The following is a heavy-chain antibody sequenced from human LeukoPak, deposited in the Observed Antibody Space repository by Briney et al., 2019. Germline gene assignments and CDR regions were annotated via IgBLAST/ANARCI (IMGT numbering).Heavy chain of an antibody. V-gene: IGHV3-73*01. J-gene: IGHJ6*03. CDR1: GFTFSGSA. CDR3: ARENDDILTGYPRTTLPSPYYMDV. D-gene: IGHD3-9*01. Sequence: PGGSLKLSCAASGFTFSGSAMHWVRQASGKGLEWVGRIRSKANSYATVYAASVKGRFTISRDDSKNTAYLQMNSLKTEDTAVYYCARENDDILTGYPRTTLPSPYYMDVWGKGTTVTVSS. CDR2: IRSKANSYAT.